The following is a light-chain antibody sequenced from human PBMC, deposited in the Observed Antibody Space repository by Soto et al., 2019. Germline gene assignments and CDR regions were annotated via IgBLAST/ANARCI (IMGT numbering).Light chain of an antibody. V-gene: IGKV3-15*01. CDR1: QSVSSN. Sequence: EVMMSQSPVTVSVTQGERATLSCRASQSVSSNLAWYQQKPGQAPRLLIYGASTRATGIPARFSGSGSGTEFTLTISSLQSKDFAVYYCQQYNNWWTFGQGTMVDI. CDR3: QQYNNWWT. CDR2: GAS. J-gene: IGKJ1*01.